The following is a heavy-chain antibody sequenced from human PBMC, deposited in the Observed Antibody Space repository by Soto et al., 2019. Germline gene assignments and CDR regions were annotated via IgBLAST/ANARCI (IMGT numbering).Heavy chain of an antibody. Sequence: SETLSLTCSVSGDSISSNNFWGWIRQPPGKGLEWIASINYSGSTYYNPSLKSRVTISMDTSKRQFSLKLSSVTAADTAVYYCARLGDVTVVIAAFFDYWGQGTLVTVS. CDR3: ARLGDVTVVIAAFFDY. D-gene: IGHD2-15*01. V-gene: IGHV4-39*01. CDR2: INYSGST. J-gene: IGHJ4*02. CDR1: GDSISSNNF.